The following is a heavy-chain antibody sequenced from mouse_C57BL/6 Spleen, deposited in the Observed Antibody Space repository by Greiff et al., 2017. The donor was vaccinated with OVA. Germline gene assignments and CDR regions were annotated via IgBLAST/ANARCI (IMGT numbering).Heavy chain of an antibody. D-gene: IGHD5-1*01. CDR2: IYPGDGDT. Sequence: QVQLQQSGPELVKPGASVKISCKASGYAFSSSWMNWVKQRPGKGLEWIGRIYPGDGDTNYNGKFKGKATLTADKSSSTAYMQLSSLTSEDSAVYFCARTYPLWYFDGWGTGTTVTVSS. J-gene: IGHJ1*03. V-gene: IGHV1-82*01. CDR1: GYAFSSSW. CDR3: ARTYPLWYFDG.